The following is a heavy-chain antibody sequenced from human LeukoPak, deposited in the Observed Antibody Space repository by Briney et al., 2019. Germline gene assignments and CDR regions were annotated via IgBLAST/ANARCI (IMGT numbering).Heavy chain of an antibody. V-gene: IGHV3-30-3*01. CDR2: ISYDGSNK. CDR1: GFTFSSYA. J-gene: IGHJ4*02. CDR3: ASARLSGSYQPNFDY. D-gene: IGHD3-10*01. Sequence: GGSLRLSCAASGFTFSSYAMHWVRQAPGKGLEWVAVISYDGSNKYYADSVKGRFTISRDNSKNTLYLQMNSLRAEDTAVYYCASARLSGSYQPNFDYWGQGTLVTVSS.